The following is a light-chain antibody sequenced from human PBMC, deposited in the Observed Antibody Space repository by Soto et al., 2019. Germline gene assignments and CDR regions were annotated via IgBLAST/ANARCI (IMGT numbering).Light chain of an antibody. J-gene: IGLJ2*01. V-gene: IGLV1-51*01. CDR1: PSNIGSNF. Sequence: QAVVTQPPSVSATPGQKGTISCSGGPSNIGSNFVSWYQRLPGTAPRVIIYDNYERPSGIPDRFSGSKSGTSATLDITGLQTGDEADYYCATWDNLLSAGLFGGGTKLTVL. CDR2: DNY. CDR3: ATWDNLLSAGL.